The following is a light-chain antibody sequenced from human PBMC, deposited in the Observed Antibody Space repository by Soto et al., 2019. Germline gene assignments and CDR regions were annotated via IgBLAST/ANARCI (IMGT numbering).Light chain of an antibody. V-gene: IGLV2-14*01. Sequence: QSVLTQPASVSGSPGQSITISCTGTSSDVGGYNYVSWYQQQPGKAPKFMIYDVSNRPSGVSNRFSGSKSGNTASLTISGLQAEDEADSYCCSYTTSNTRQIVFGTGTKLTVL. CDR2: DVS. CDR3: CSYTTSNTRQIV. J-gene: IGLJ1*01. CDR1: SSDVGGYNY.